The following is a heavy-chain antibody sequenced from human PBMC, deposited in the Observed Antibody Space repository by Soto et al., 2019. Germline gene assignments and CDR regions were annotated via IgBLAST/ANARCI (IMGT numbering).Heavy chain of an antibody. D-gene: IGHD2-2*01. CDR1: GFTFSSYG. Sequence: QVQLVESGGGVVQPGRSLRLSCAASGFTFSSYGMHWVRQAPGKGLEGVAVISYDGSNKYYAESVKGRFTISRDNSKNTLYPQMNSLRAEDTAVYYCAVGYCSGTSCYAPCLYYYGMHVWGQGTTVTVSS. CDR3: AVGYCSGTSCYAPCLYYYGMHV. CDR2: ISYDGSNK. V-gene: IGHV3-30*03. J-gene: IGHJ6*02.